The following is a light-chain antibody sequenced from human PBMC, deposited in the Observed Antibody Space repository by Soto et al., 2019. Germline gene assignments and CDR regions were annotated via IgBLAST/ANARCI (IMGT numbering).Light chain of an antibody. CDR3: SSYAGSNNLYV. J-gene: IGLJ1*01. Sequence: QSVLTQPPSSSGSPGQSVTISCTGTSSDVGGYNYVSCYQQHPGKAPKLMIYEVSTRTSGVPDRFSGSKAGNTASLSVSGLQAEDDADYYCSSYAGSNNLYVFGTGTKLTVL. CDR2: EVS. CDR1: SSDVGGYNY. V-gene: IGLV2-8*01.